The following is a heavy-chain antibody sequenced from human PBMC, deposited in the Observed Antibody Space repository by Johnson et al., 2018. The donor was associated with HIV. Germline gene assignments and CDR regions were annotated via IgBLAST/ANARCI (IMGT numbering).Heavy chain of an antibody. D-gene: IGHD3-16*02. CDR2: ISSSASTI. CDR3: AREEYDYVWGSYRLVDI. J-gene: IGHJ3*02. Sequence: QVQLLESGGGLVKPGGSLRLSCAASGFTFSDYYMCWIRQAPGKGLEWVSYISSSASTIYYADSVRGRFTISRDISKNTLYLQMGSLRAEDMAVYYCAREEYDYVWGSYRLVDIWGQGTMVTVSS. V-gene: IGHV3-11*04. CDR1: GFTFSDYY.